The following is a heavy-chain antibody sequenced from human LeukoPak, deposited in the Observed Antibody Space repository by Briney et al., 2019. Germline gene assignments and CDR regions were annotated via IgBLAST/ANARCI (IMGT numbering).Heavy chain of an antibody. J-gene: IGHJ4*02. V-gene: IGHV3-74*01. CDR3: ARARFGWNDVLGIDY. CDR1: GFTFSSYW. D-gene: IGHD1-1*01. Sequence: GGSLRLSCAASGFTFSSYWMHWVRHAPGKGLVWVSRIISDGSSTSYADSVKGRFTISRDNAKNTLFLQVNSLRAEDTAVYYCARARFGWNDVLGIDYWGQGTLVTVSS. CDR2: IISDGSST.